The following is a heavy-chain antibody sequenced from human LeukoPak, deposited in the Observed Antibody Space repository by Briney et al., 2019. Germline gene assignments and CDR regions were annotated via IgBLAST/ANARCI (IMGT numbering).Heavy chain of an antibody. D-gene: IGHD6-6*01. CDR2: ISGSGGAT. V-gene: IGHV3-23*01. Sequence: GGSLRLSCAASGFIFRNYAMTWVRQAPGKGLEWLSGISGSGGATYYADSVKGQFTISRDNSKDTLYLQITSLGADDTAIYYCAKDEYSSSSNWFDPWGQGTLVTVSS. CDR3: AKDEYSSSSNWFDP. CDR1: GFIFRNYA. J-gene: IGHJ5*02.